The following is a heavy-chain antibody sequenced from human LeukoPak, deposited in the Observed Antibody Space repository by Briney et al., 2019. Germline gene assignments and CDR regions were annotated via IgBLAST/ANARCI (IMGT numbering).Heavy chain of an antibody. D-gene: IGHD2-8*01. V-gene: IGHV1-2*02. J-gene: IGHJ4*02. Sequence: GASVKVSCKASGYTFTGYYMHWVRQAPGQGLEWMGWINPNSGGTNYAQKFQGRVTMTRDTSISTAYMELSRLRSDDTAVYYCARAHCTNGVCYSTFDFDYWGQGTLVTVSS. CDR2: INPNSGGT. CDR3: ARAHCTNGVCYSTFDFDY. CDR1: GYTFTGYY.